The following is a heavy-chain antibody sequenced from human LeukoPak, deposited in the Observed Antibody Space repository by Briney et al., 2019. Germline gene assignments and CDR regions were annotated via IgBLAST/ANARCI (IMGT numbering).Heavy chain of an antibody. V-gene: IGHV3-23*01. CDR1: GFTFSSYA. Sequence: GGSLRLSCAASGFTFSSYAMGWVRQAPGSGLEWVSVISGGSGSIYYADSVKGRFTISRDNSKNTLYLQMNSLRAEDTAVYYCARDRAYCGGDCFEYFQHWGQGTLVTVSS. D-gene: IGHD2-21*02. CDR3: ARDRAYCGGDCFEYFQH. CDR2: ISGGSGSI. J-gene: IGHJ1*01.